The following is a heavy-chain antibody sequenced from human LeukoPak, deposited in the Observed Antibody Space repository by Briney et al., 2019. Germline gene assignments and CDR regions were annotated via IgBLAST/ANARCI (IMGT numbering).Heavy chain of an antibody. V-gene: IGHV3-23*01. CDR3: AKGTSSTSCYSLDY. J-gene: IGHJ4*02. CDR1: GFTFSSYA. Sequence: GGPLRLSCAASGFTFSSYAMSWVRQAPGKGLEWVSAISGSGGSTYYADSVKGRFTISRDNSKNTLYLQMNSLRAEDTAVYYCAKGTSSTSCYSLDYWGQGTLVTVSS. CDR2: ISGSGGST. D-gene: IGHD2-2*02.